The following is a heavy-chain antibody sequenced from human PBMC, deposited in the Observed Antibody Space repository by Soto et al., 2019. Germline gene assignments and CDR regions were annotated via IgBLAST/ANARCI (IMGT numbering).Heavy chain of an antibody. CDR1: GFTFSSYS. CDR2: ISSSSSYI. CDR3: ARDLGYCSSTSCYGWTWGETYYYYYGMDV. D-gene: IGHD2-2*01. V-gene: IGHV3-21*01. J-gene: IGHJ6*02. Sequence: EVQLVESGGGLVKPGGSLRLSCAASGFTFSSYSMNWVRQAPGKGLEWVSSISSSSSYIYYADSVKGRFTISRDNAKNSLYLQMNSLRAEATAVYYCARDLGYCSSTSCYGWTWGETYYYYYGMDVWGQETTVTVSS.